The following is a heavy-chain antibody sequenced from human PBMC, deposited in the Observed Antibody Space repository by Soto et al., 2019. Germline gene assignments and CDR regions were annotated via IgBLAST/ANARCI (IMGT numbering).Heavy chain of an antibody. CDR1: GGTFGSCA. Sequence: ASVEVSCKASGGTFGSCAITWVRRAPGQGLEWLGGIIPILNSPAYAQKFQARVVITADEITNTAYMELNSLRFDDTAVYYCAREAPYCTSATCPKFYDMDVWGQGTTVTVSS. D-gene: IGHD2-2*01. V-gene: IGHV1-69*13. CDR2: IIPILNSP. CDR3: AREAPYCTSATCPKFYDMDV. J-gene: IGHJ6*02.